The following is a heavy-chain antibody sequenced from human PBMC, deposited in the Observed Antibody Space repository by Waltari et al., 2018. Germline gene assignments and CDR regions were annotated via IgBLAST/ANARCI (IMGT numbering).Heavy chain of an antibody. CDR1: GYTFTSYD. Sequence: QVQLVQSGAEVKKPGASVKVSCKASGYTFTSYDINWVRQATGQGLEWMGWMNPNSGNTAHAQKFQGRVTMTWNTSISTAYMELSSLKSEDTAVYYSAREGNYYYYMDVCGKRTTVTVSS. J-gene: IGHJ6*03. CDR3: AREGNYYYYMDV. CDR2: MNPNSGNT. V-gene: IGHV1-8*01.